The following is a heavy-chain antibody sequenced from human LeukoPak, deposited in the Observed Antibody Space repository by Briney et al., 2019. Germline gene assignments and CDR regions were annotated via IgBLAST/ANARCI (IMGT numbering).Heavy chain of an antibody. CDR1: GYTFTGYY. J-gene: IGHJ4*02. Sequence: ASVKVSCKASGYTFTGYYIHWVRQAPGQGLEWMGWINADRGGTYYAQKFQGRVTMTRDTSISAAYMELSRLRSDDTAVYYCARDTSGWYNYWGQGTLVTVSS. CDR2: INADRGGT. CDR3: ARDTSGWYNY. D-gene: IGHD6-19*01. V-gene: IGHV1-2*02.